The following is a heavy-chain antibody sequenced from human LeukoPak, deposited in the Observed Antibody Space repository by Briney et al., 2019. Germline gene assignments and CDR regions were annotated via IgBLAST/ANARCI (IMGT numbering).Heavy chain of an antibody. V-gene: IGHV3-23*01. Sequence: PGGSLRLSCAASGFSFNTCAMGWVRQAPGKGLEWVSTISGGGRSTDYADPVKGQFTISRDNSKNTLYLQMNSLRAEDTAVYYCARERYFDYWGQGTLVTVSS. CDR2: ISGGGRST. J-gene: IGHJ4*02. CDR3: ARERYFDY. CDR1: GFSFNTCA.